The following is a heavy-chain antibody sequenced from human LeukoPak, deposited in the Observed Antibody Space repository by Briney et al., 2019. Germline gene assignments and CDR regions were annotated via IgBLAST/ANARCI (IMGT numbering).Heavy chain of an antibody. CDR2: ISSSSSYI. V-gene: IGHV3-21*01. J-gene: IGHJ5*02. CDR1: GFTFSSYS. D-gene: IGHD2-21*02. CDR3: ARELIVVVTAREFDP. Sequence: GRSLRLSCAASGFTFSSYSMNWVRQAPGKGLEWVSSISSSSSYIYYADSVKGRFTISRDNAKNSLYLQMNSLRAEDTAVYYCARELIVVVTAREFDPWGQGTLVTVSS.